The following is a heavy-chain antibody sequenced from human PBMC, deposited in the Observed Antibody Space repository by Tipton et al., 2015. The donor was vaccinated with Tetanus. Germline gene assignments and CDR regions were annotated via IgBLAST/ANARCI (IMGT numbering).Heavy chain of an antibody. CDR1: GGSVSSSTYY. Sequence: LRLSCAVYGGSVSSSTYYWVWIRQPPGKGLEWIGTIFYSGSTYYSPSLKSRVTTSIDSSKNQFSLRLSSVTAADTAVYYCARQITAADAFDTWGQGTMVTVSS. D-gene: IGHD3-16*01. CDR2: IFYSGST. J-gene: IGHJ3*02. V-gene: IGHV4-39*01. CDR3: ARQITAADAFDT.